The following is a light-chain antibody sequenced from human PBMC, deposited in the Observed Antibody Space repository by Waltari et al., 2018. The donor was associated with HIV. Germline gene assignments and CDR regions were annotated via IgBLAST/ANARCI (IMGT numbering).Light chain of an antibody. CDR3: QSYDSSLSGSDV. V-gene: IGLV1-40*01. J-gene: IGLJ1*01. Sequence: QSVLTQPPSVSGAPGQRVTISCTGSSSNTGAGFDVHWYQQLPGTAPKLLIYNNSNRPSGVPDRFSGSKSGTSASLAITGLQAEDEADYYCQSYDSSLSGSDVFGTGTKVTVL. CDR2: NNS. CDR1: SSNTGAGFD.